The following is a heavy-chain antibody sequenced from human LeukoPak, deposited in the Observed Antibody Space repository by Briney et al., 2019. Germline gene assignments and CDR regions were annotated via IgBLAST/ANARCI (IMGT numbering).Heavy chain of an antibody. V-gene: IGHV3-13*04. CDR2: IGTAGDT. J-gene: IGHJ4*02. CDR3: ARARCSSTSCSLLYY. D-gene: IGHD2-2*01. CDR1: GFTFSSYD. Sequence: GGSLRLSCAASGFTFSSYDMHWVRQATGKGLEWVSAIGTAGDTYYPGSVKGRFTISRENAKNSLYLQMNSLKAGDTAVYYCARARCSSTSCSLLYYWGQGTLVTVSS.